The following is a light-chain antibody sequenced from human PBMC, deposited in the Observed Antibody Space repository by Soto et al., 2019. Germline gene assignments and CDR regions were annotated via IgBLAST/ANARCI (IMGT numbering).Light chain of an antibody. J-gene: IGLJ2*01. V-gene: IGLV2-8*01. Sequence: QSALTRPPSASGSPGQSVTISCTGTSRDVGGYNWVSWYQQHPGKAPKFMIYEVSRRPSGVPDRFSGSKSGNTASLTISGLQTDDEADYYCASYAGSNNPVIFGGGTKLTVL. CDR2: EVS. CDR1: SRDVGGYNW. CDR3: ASYAGSNNPVI.